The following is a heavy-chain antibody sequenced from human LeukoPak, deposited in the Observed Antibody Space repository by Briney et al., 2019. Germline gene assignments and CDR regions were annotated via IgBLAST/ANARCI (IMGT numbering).Heavy chain of an antibody. D-gene: IGHD6-19*01. CDR3: AKDLASGGSGF. Sequence: GGSLRLSCAASGFTFSSYAMHWVRQAPGKGLEWVSGISWNSGSIGYADSVKGRFTISRDNAKNSLYLQMNSLRAEDTALYYCAKDLASGGSGFWGQGTLVTVSS. J-gene: IGHJ4*02. V-gene: IGHV3-9*01. CDR1: GFTFSSYA. CDR2: ISWNSGSI.